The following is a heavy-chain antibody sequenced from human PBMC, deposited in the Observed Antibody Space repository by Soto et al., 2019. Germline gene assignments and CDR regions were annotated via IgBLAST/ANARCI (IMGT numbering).Heavy chain of an antibody. D-gene: IGHD3-10*01. V-gene: IGHV1-69*02. CDR3: ATSFGSGYRAFDY. Sequence: QVQLVQSGAEVKKPGSSLRVSCKASGDTFNFYTINWVRQAPGLGLEWLGRIITYLSVSNYAQKFQGRVTITADKSTNTAYMEVRSMRSEDTAMYYCATSFGSGYRAFDYWGQGALVTVSS. J-gene: IGHJ4*02. CDR2: IITYLSVS. CDR1: GDTFNFYT.